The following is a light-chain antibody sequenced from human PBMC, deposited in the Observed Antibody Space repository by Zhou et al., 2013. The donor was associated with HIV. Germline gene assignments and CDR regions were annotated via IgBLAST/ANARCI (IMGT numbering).Light chain of an antibody. CDR1: QSISSY. CDR3: QQYDNLPVT. Sequence: DIQMTQSPSSLSASVGDRVTITCRASQSISSYLNWYQQKPGKAPKLLIYAASSLQSGVPSRFSGSGSGTDFTFTISSLQPEDIATYYCQQYDNLPVTFGGGTKVEI. CDR2: AAS. V-gene: IGKV1-33*01. J-gene: IGKJ4*01.